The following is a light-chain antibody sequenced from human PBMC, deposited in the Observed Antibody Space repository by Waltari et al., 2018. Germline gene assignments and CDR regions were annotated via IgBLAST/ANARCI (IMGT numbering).Light chain of an antibody. J-gene: IGLJ2*01. CDR1: SSDVGSYNL. CDR3: CSYAGSSTVV. V-gene: IGLV2-23*01. CDR2: EGS. Sequence: QSALTQPASVSGSPGQSITISCTGTSSDVGSYNLVSWYQQHPGKAPKLMIYEGSKGPSGVSNRFCGSKSGNTASLTISGLQAEDEADYYCCSYAGSSTVVFGGGTKLTVL.